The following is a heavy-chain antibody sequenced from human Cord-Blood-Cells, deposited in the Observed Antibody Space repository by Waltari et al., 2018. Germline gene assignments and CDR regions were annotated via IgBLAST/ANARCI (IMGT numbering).Heavy chain of an antibody. J-gene: IGHJ4*02. D-gene: IGHD2-15*01. CDR3: AGRAY. Sequence: EVQLVESGGGLVQPGGSLRLSCAASGFTFSIYSRNWVRQAPGKGLEWVSYISSSSSTIYYADSVKGRFTNTRDNAKNSLYLQMNSLRDEDTAVYYCAGRAYWGQRTLVTVSS. CDR1: GFTFSIYS. CDR2: ISSSSSTI. V-gene: IGHV3-48*02.